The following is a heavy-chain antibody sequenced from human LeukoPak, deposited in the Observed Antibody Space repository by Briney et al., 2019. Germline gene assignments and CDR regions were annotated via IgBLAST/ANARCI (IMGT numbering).Heavy chain of an antibody. CDR3: ARDRVPYCSGVSCSVDV. Sequence: PGGSLRLSCAASGFTFSNYWMQWVRQAPGKGLVWVSRIISDGSATNYADSVKGRSAISRDNAKNTPYLQMNSLRVEDTAVYYCARDRVPYCSGVSCSVDVWGQGTTVTVAS. CDR2: IISDGSAT. J-gene: IGHJ6*02. V-gene: IGHV3-74*01. D-gene: IGHD2-15*01. CDR1: GFTFSNYW.